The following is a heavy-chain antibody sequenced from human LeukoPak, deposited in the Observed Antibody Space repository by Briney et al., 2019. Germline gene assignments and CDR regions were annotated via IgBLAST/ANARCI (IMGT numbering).Heavy chain of an antibody. V-gene: IGHV4-31*03. CDR3: ARVGTGLGDFDL. D-gene: IGHD7-27*01. CDR2: IYYSGST. Sequence: SETLSLTCTVSGGPISSGGYYWSWLRQHPGKGLEWIGYIYYSGSTNYNPSLKSRVTISVDTSKNQFSLKLRSVTAADTAVYYCARVGTGLGDFDLWGRGTLVTVSS. J-gene: IGHJ2*01. CDR1: GGPISSGGYY.